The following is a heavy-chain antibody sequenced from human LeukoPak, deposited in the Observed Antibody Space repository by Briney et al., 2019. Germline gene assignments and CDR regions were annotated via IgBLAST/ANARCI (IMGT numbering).Heavy chain of an antibody. D-gene: IGHD1-26*01. CDR2: IYASGDT. J-gene: IGHJ1*01. CDR1: GFAVSNTY. CDR3: AKKVVVGATSPYSDFQD. V-gene: IGHV3-53*01. Sequence: PGGSLRLSCAASGFAVSNTYLSWVRQAPGKGLEWVSVIYASGDTFYAGSVKGRFSISRDNSKNTLYLQMNSLRAEDTALYYCAKKVVVGATSPYSDFQDWGQGTLVTVSS.